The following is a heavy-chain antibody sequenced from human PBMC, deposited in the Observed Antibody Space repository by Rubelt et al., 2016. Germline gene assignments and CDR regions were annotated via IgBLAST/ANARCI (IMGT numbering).Heavy chain of an antibody. Sequence: QLQLQESGPGLVKPSETLSLICTVSGASISTTLYTWAWLRQPPGKGLEWIGYIYYSGSTNYNPSLKSRVTISLDTSKNQFSLRLSSVTAADTAVYYCARDLPAAAGFFDYWGQGTLVTVSS. D-gene: IGHD6-13*01. CDR3: ARDLPAAAGFFDY. CDR1: GASISTTLYT. J-gene: IGHJ4*02. CDR2: IYYSGST. V-gene: IGHV4-61*05.